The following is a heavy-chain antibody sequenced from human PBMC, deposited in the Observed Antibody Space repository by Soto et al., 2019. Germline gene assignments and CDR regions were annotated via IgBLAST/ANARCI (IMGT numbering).Heavy chain of an antibody. CDR2: MNPNSGNT. V-gene: IGHV1-8*01. D-gene: IGHD3-9*01. CDR1: GYTFTSYD. CDR3: ARGDDILTGAFDY. Sequence: QVQLVQSGAEVKKPGASVKVSCKASGYTFTSYDINWVRQATGQGLEWMGWMNPNSGNTGYAQKFQGRATMTRNTSISTAYMELSSMRSEDKAVYYCARGDDILTGAFDYWGQGTLVTVSS. J-gene: IGHJ4*02.